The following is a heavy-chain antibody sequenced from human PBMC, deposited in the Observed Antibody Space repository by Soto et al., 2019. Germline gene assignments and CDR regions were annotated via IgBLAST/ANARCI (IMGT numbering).Heavy chain of an antibody. CDR3: AKGAVTSIFGYFDC. CDR2: ISWNSGNI. D-gene: IGHD3-3*01. J-gene: IGHJ4*02. V-gene: IGHV3-9*01. CDR1: GFIFEDYA. Sequence: EVHLVESGGGLVQPGRSLRLSCAASGFIFEDYAMHWVRQVPGKGLEWVSSISWNSGNIVYADSVKGRFTVSRDSANNSLYLQMNSLRTEDTALYYCAKGAVTSIFGYFDCCGQGTLVNVSS.